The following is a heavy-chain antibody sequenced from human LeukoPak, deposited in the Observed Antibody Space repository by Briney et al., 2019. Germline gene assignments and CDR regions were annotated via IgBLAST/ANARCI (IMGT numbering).Heavy chain of an antibody. CDR3: AKDPPQLAYCGGDCTYYYYGMDI. Sequence: GGSLRLSCAASGFTFSSYAMSWVRQAPGKGLEWFSAISGSGDNTYYADSVKGRFTISRDNPENTLYLQMNSLRAEDTAVYYCAKDPPQLAYCGGDCTYYYYGMDIWGQGTTVTVSS. CDR2: ISGSGDNT. V-gene: IGHV3-23*01. CDR1: GFTFSSYA. D-gene: IGHD2-21*02. J-gene: IGHJ6*02.